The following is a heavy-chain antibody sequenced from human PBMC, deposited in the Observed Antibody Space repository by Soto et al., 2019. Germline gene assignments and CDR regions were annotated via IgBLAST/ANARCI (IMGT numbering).Heavy chain of an antibody. CDR1: GGTFSSYA. CDR3: ASYAYYDSSGYTHLPPGYYGMDV. V-gene: IGHV1-69*01. Sequence: QVQLVQSGAEVKKPGSSVKVSCKASGGTFSSYAISWVRQAPGQGLEWMGGIIPIFGTANYAQKFQGRVTITADESTSTAYMELSSLRSEDTAVYYCASYAYYDSSGYTHLPPGYYGMDVWGQGTTVTVSS. CDR2: IIPIFGTA. J-gene: IGHJ6*02. D-gene: IGHD3-22*01.